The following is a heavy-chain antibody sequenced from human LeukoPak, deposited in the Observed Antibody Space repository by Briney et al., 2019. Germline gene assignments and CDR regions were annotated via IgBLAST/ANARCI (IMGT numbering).Heavy chain of an antibody. J-gene: IGHJ4*02. CDR1: GFTFTSYA. CDR3: AKCPVRGCDCYGFDY. V-gene: IGHV3-23*01. CDR2: ISGSGGST. D-gene: IGHD2-21*02. Sequence: PGGSLRLSCAASGFTFTSYAMSWVRQAPGKGLEWVSAISGSGGSTYYADSVKGRFTISRDNSKNTLYLQMNILRAQDKGLYYCAKCPVRGCDCYGFDYWGQGTLVTVSS.